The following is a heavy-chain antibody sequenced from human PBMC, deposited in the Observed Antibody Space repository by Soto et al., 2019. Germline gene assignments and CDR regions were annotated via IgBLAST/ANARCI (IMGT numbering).Heavy chain of an antibody. J-gene: IGHJ6*02. V-gene: IGHV4-4*07. CDR1: GGSISSHY. Sequence: PSEALSLTCTVYGGSISSHYWSWIRQPAGKGLEWIGRHFARGSPSYNPSLKGRVSISLDTSKNQLSLKLTSVTAADTAIYYCARDSYFDISTGYYFGFDVWGQGTTVTVSS. CDR2: HFARGSP. CDR3: ARDSYFDISTGYYFGFDV. D-gene: IGHD3-9*01.